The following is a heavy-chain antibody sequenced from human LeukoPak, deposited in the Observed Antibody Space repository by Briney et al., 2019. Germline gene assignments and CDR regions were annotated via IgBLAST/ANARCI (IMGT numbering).Heavy chain of an antibody. CDR3: ARSSYGSSSSV. CDR1: GFTFSGFW. Sequence: QAGGSLRLSCAVSGFTFSGFWMSWSRQAPGKGLEWVASVNSDGSEGYYADVVKGRFTISRDNAMNSLYLQINSLRAEDTAVYYCARSSYGSSSSVWGQGTMVTVSS. CDR2: VNSDGSEG. J-gene: IGHJ3*01. D-gene: IGHD6-6*01. V-gene: IGHV3-7*03.